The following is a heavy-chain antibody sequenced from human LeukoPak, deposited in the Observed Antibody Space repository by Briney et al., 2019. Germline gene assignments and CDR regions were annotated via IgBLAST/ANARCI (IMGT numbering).Heavy chain of an antibody. J-gene: IGHJ5*02. CDR1: GYTFSDYY. CDR2: INPDSGGT. V-gene: IGHV1-2*02. CDR3: ARDHLLFRQPPNWFDP. D-gene: IGHD1-14*01. Sequence: WASVTVSCKASGYTFSDYYMHWVRQAPGQGLEWMGWINPDSGGTKYAQKFQDRVTMTSDTSISTAYMELSRLRSDDTAVYYCARDHLLFRQPPNWFDPWGQGTLVTVSS.